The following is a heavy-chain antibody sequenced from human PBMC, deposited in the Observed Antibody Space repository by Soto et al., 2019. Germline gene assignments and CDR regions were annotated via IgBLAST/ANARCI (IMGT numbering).Heavy chain of an antibody. D-gene: IGHD6-13*01. CDR3: ASGIRGVGAAGAVAWFDP. CDR1: DGSFSGYY. V-gene: IGHV4-34*01. J-gene: IGHJ5*02. Sequence: SETLSLTCAVSDGSFSGYYWSWIRQPPGKGLEWIGEINHVGNTNYNPSLRSRVTISVDPSKKQFSLNLSSVTAADTAVYYCASGIRGVGAAGAVAWFDPWGQGTLVTVSS. CDR2: INHVGNT.